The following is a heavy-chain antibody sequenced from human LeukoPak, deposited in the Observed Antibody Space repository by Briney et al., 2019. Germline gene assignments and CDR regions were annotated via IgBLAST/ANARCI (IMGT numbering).Heavy chain of an antibody. CDR3: ARHGSTGYCSSTSCYAFDI. Sequence: GESLKISCKGSGYSFTSYWIGWVRQMPGKGLEWMGIIYPGDSDTRYSPSFQGQVTISADKSISTAYLQWSSLKASDTAMYYCARHGSTGYCSSTSCYAFDIWGQGTMVTVSS. J-gene: IGHJ3*02. V-gene: IGHV5-51*01. CDR2: IYPGDSDT. D-gene: IGHD2-2*01. CDR1: GYSFTSYW.